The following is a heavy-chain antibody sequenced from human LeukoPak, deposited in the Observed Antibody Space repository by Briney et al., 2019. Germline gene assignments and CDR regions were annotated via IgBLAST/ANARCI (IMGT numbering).Heavy chain of an antibody. D-gene: IGHD5-24*01. Sequence: PGGSLRLSCAASGFTFDDYAMHWVRQAPGKGLEWVSLISWDGGSTYYADSVKGRFTISRDNSKNSLYLQMNSLRAEDTALYYCAKDIGWLQPGGYFDYWGQGTLVTVSS. CDR2: ISWDGGST. J-gene: IGHJ4*02. CDR1: GFTFDDYA. V-gene: IGHV3-43D*03. CDR3: AKDIGWLQPGGYFDY.